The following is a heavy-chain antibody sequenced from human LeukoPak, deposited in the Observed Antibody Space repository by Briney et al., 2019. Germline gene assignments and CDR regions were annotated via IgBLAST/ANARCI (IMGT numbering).Heavy chain of an antibody. CDR1: GGSISSSSYY. CDR3: ARQPFGGSDY. Sequence: ASETLSLTCTVSGGSISSSSYYWGWIRQPPGKGLEWIGSIYYSGSTYYNPSLKSRVTISVDTSKNQFSLKLSSVTAADTAVYYCARQPFGGSDYWGQGTLVTVSS. D-gene: IGHD4-23*01. CDR2: IYYSGST. J-gene: IGHJ4*02. V-gene: IGHV4-39*01.